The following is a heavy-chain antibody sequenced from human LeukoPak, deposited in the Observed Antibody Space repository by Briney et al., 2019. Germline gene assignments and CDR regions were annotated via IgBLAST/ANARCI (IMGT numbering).Heavy chain of an antibody. CDR3: ASTSGWYEPIDY. D-gene: IGHD6-19*01. V-gene: IGHV3-30*03. CDR2: ISYDGTNK. CDR1: GFTFTNYG. J-gene: IGHJ4*02. Sequence: GGSLRLSCAVSGFTFTNYGMHWVRQSPGKGLEWMAFISYDGTNKDYADSVKGRFTVSRDNSKNTLYLQMNSLRTEDTAVYYCASTSGWYEPIDYWGQGTLVTVSS.